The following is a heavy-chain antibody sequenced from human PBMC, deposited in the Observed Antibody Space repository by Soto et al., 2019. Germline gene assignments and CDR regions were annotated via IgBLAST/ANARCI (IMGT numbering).Heavy chain of an antibody. Sequence: EVQLLESGGGLVQPGGSLRLSCGASGFTFSSHAMTWVRQAPGKGLEWVSAISGSGGSTYYADSVKGRFTISRDNSKNTMFLPNNSLRAEDQAVYDCAQGRGLVSTRYWGQGTLVSVSS. CDR1: GFTFSSHA. CDR2: ISGSGGST. D-gene: IGHD3-9*01. V-gene: IGHV3-23*01. CDR3: AQGRGLVSTRY. J-gene: IGHJ4*02.